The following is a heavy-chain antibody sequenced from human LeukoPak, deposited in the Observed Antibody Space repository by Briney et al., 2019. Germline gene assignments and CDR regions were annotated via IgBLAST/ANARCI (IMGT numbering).Heavy chain of an antibody. CDR3: ARVLKPGIAAAGTNYYYYGMDV. CDR2: ISSSSSYI. Sequence: GGSLRLSCAASGFIFSRTTMNWVRQAPGKGLEWVSSISSSSSYIYYADSVKGRFTISRDNAKNSLYLQMNSLRAEDTAVYYCARVLKPGIAAAGTNYYYYGMDVWGQGTTVTVSS. D-gene: IGHD6-13*01. CDR1: GFIFSRTT. V-gene: IGHV3-21*01. J-gene: IGHJ6*02.